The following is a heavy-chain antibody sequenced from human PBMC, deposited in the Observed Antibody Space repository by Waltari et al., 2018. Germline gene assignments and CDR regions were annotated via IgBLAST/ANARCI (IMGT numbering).Heavy chain of an antibody. CDR3: ARRYCSGGSCTFDY. J-gene: IGHJ4*02. D-gene: IGHD2-15*01. V-gene: IGHV4-38-2*01. CDR1: GYSISSGYY. CDR2: IYHSGST. Sequence: QVQLQESGPGLVKPSETLSLTCAVSGYSISSGYYWGWIRQPPGKGLEWIGSIYHSGSTYYNPSRKRRVTISVDTSKNHFSLKLSSVTAADTAVYYCARRYCSGGSCTFDYWGQGTLVTVSS.